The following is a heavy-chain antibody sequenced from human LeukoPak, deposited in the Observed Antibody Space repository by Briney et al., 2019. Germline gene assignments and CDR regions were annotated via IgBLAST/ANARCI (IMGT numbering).Heavy chain of an antibody. CDR1: GYTFTDYY. Sequence: ASVKVSCKASGYTFTDYYIHWVRQAPGQGLEWMGWINVNSGGTEYAPKFQGRVTMTRDTSINTAYMELSRLTSDDSAVYYCARGRPIGVPSGTQPPHDSWGQGTRVTVSS. CDR2: INVNSGGT. V-gene: IGHV1-2*02. D-gene: IGHD2-2*01. J-gene: IGHJ4*02. CDR3: ARGRPIGVPSGTQPPHDS.